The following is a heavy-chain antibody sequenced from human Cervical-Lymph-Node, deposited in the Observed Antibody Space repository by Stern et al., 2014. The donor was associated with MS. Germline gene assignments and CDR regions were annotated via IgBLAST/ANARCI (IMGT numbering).Heavy chain of an antibody. Sequence: QVHLVESGAEVKKPGASVKVSCKASGYTFTGYYMHWVRQAPGQGLEWMGWINPNSGGTNYAQKFQGRVTMTRDTSISTAYMELSRLRSDDTAVYYCARVTVSQGRGWFDPWGQGTLVTVSS. J-gene: IGHJ5*02. CDR1: GYTFTGYY. CDR2: INPNSGGT. D-gene: IGHD4-17*01. V-gene: IGHV1-2*02. CDR3: ARVTVSQGRGWFDP.